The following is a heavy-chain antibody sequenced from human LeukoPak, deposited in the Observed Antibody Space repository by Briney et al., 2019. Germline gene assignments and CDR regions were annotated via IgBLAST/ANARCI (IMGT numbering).Heavy chain of an antibody. J-gene: IGHJ4*02. Sequence: ASVKVSCKTSGYTFIHYDINWVRQAPGQGFEWMGWMNPFSGKTGYSRKFQGRVTMTTDKSISTAYMEVNHLTSADTAIYFCARAADTALAPADSDNWGQGTLVTVSS. CDR2: MNPFSGKT. D-gene: IGHD5-18*01. CDR1: GYTFIHYD. CDR3: ARAADTALAPADSDN. V-gene: IGHV1-8*01.